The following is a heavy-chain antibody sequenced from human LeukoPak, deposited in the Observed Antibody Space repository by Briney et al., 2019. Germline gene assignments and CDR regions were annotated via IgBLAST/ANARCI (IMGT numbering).Heavy chain of an antibody. CDR1: GYTFTSYG. V-gene: IGHV1-18*01. J-gene: IGHJ4*02. Sequence: ASVKLSCKASGYTFTSYGISRVRQAPAQGLEWMGWISAYNGNTNYAQKLQGRVTMTTDTSTSTAYMELRSMGSDDTAVYYCARGVVRGDHFDYWGQGTLVTVSS. D-gene: IGHD3-10*01. CDR2: ISAYNGNT. CDR3: ARGVVRGDHFDY.